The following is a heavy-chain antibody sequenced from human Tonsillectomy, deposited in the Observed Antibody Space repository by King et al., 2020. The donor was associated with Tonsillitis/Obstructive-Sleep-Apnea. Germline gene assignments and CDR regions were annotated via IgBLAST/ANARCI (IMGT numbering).Heavy chain of an antibody. CDR1: GDSISNYY. J-gene: IGHJ2*01. CDR3: ARAGCSGTTCNWYFDL. CDR2: VQPSGST. V-gene: IGHV4-59*01. D-gene: IGHD2-2*01. Sequence: QLQESGPGLVKSSETLSLTCTVSGDSISNYYWTWIRQPPGKGLEGIGYVQPSGSTTYNSSLKSRVTISRDTPNNQPSLKLSSVNAAETAVYYCARAGCSGTTCNWYFDLWGHGTLVTVSS.